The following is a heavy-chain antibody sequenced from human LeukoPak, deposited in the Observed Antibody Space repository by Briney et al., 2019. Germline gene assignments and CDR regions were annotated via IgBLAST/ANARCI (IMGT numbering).Heavy chain of an antibody. CDR2: IKEDGTEK. CDR1: GFTFSSYG. D-gene: IGHD3-10*01. Sequence: GGSLRLSCTASGFTFSSYGMHWVRQAPGKGLQWVANIKEDGTEKYYVDSVKGRFTISRHNAKNSVYLQMNSLRVEDTAVYYCARRPFGADYWGQGTLVTVSS. CDR3: ARRPFGADY. J-gene: IGHJ4*02. V-gene: IGHV3-7*01.